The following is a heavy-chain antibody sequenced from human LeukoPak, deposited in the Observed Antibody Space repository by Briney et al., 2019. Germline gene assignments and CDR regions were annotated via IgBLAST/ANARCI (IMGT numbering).Heavy chain of an antibody. J-gene: IGHJ4*02. V-gene: IGHV3-53*01. Sequence: PGGSLRLSCAASGFTVSSNYMSWVRQAPGKGLEWVSVVYRGGGTNYADSVKGRFTISRDNSKNTLYLQMNSLRAEDTAVYYCAGRGYCSGGSCYGFDYWGQGTLVTVSS. CDR3: AGRGYCSGGSCYGFDY. CDR2: VYRGGGT. D-gene: IGHD2-15*01. CDR1: GFTVSSNY.